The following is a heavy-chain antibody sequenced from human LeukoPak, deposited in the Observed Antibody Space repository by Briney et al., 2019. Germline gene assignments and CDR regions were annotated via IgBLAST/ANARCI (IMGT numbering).Heavy chain of an antibody. CDR1: GYTFTSYG. CDR3: ARGSRYHDWLSPLDS. Sequence: GASVKVSCKASGYTFTSYGISWVRQAPGQGLEWMGWISAYNGNTNYAQKPQGKVTMTTDTSTSTAYMELRSLRSDDTAVYYCARGSRYHDWLSPLDSWGQGTLVTVSS. CDR2: ISAYNGNT. J-gene: IGHJ4*02. V-gene: IGHV1-18*01. D-gene: IGHD3-9*01.